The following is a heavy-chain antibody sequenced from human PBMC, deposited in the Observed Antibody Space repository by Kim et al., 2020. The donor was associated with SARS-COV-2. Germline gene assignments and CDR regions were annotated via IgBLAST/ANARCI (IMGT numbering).Heavy chain of an antibody. Sequence: ASVKVSCKASGYTFTSYAMHWVRQAPGQRLEWMGWINAGNGNTKYSQKFQGRVTITRDTSASTAYMELSSLRSEDTAVYYCARSFDCSSTSCYRDAFDIWGQGPMVNVSS. CDR2: INAGNGNT. D-gene: IGHD2-2*02. CDR1: GYTFTSYA. J-gene: IGHJ3*02. V-gene: IGHV1-3*01. CDR3: ARSFDCSSTSCYRDAFDI.